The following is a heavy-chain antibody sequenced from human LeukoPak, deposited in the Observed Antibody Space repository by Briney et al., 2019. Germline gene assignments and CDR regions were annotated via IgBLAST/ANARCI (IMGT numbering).Heavy chain of an antibody. D-gene: IGHD3-10*01. Sequence: ASVKVSCKASGYTFTSYAMHWVRQAPGQRLAWMGWINAGNGNTKYSQKFQGRVTITRDTSASTAYMELSSLRSEDTAVYYCARVPYGSGSPNDSPKDYWGQGTLVTVSS. J-gene: IGHJ4*02. CDR3: ARVPYGSGSPNDSPKDY. V-gene: IGHV1-3*01. CDR1: GYTFTSYA. CDR2: INAGNGNT.